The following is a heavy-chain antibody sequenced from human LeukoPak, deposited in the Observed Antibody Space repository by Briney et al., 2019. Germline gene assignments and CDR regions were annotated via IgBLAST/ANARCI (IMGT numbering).Heavy chain of an antibody. D-gene: IGHD3-22*01. V-gene: IGHV3-9*01. J-gene: IGHJ4*02. CDR1: GFTFDDYA. CDR2: ISWNSGSI. CDR3: AKADDTYYDSSGYYSSFDY. Sequence: GGSLRLSCAASGFTFDDYAMHWVRQAPGKGLEWVSGISWNSGSIGYADSVKGRFTISRDNAKNSLYLQMNSLRAEDTALYYCAKADDTYYDSSGYYSSFDYWGQGTLVTVSS.